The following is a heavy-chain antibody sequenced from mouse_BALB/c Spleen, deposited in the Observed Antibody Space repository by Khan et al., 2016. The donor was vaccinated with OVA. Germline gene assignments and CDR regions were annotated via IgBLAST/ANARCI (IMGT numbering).Heavy chain of an antibody. CDR3: ARLAYYYDSEGFAY. CDR2: VSTGGHYT. D-gene: IGHD1-1*01. CDR1: GFTFSTYG. Sequence: EVELVESGGDVVKPGGSLKLSCAASGFTFSTYGMSWVRQTPDKRLEWVATVSTGGHYTYYPDTVKGRFTISRDNAKKTMYLQMSSLKYEDTAMVYCARLAYYYDSEGFAYWGQGTLVTVSA. J-gene: IGHJ3*01. V-gene: IGHV5-6*01.